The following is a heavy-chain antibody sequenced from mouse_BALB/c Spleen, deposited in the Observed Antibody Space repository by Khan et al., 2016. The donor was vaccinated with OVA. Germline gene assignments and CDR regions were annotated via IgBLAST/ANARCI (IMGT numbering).Heavy chain of an antibody. CDR2: INTYTGEP. J-gene: IGHJ3*01. V-gene: IGHV9-3-1*01. Sequence: QIQLVQSGPELKKPGETVKISCKASGYIFTNYGMNWVKQAPGKGLKWMGWINTYTGEPTYADDFRGRFAFSLETSASTAYLQINNLKNEDTATFFCARWAFYYGRGNNSWFAYWGQGTLVTVSA. CDR1: GYIFTNYG. CDR3: ARWAFYYGRGNNSWFAY. D-gene: IGHD1-1*01.